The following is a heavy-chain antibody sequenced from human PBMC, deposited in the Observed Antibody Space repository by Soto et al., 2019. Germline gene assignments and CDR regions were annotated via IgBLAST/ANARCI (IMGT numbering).Heavy chain of an antibody. V-gene: IGHV4-39*01. CDR1: GESISSSSYY. D-gene: IGHD2-21*02. CDR2: IYYSGRT. J-gene: IGHJ4*02. Sequence: SETLSLTCIVSGESISSSSYYWVWIRQPPGKGLEWIGSIYYSGRTYYNPSFRSRVTISIDTSKNQFSLKLSSVTATDTAVYYWARQRTTVVTQAYFDHWGQGALVTVS. CDR3: ARQRTTVVTQAYFDH.